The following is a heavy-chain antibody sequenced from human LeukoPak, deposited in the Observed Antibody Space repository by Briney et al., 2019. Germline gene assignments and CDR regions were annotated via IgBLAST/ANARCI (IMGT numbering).Heavy chain of an antibody. D-gene: IGHD5-12*01. Sequence: SQTLSLTCTVSNGSISSDTYFWSWIRQPPGKGLEWIGYIYYSGSTNYNPSLKSRVTISVDTSKNQFSLKLSSVTAADTAVYYCARGMVGYSGYDLIFGLYYYYMDVWGKGTTVTVSS. CDR2: IYYSGST. CDR3: ARGMVGYSGYDLIFGLYYYYMDV. J-gene: IGHJ6*03. CDR1: NGSISSDTYF. V-gene: IGHV4-61*01.